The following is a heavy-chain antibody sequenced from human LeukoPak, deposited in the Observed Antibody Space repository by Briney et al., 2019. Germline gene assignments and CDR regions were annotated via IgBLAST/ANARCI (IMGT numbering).Heavy chain of an antibody. J-gene: IGHJ4*02. CDR2: INHSETT. V-gene: IGHV4-34*01. Sequence: SETLSLTCAVYGGSFSGYYWSWIRQPPGKGLEWIGEINHSETTNYNPSFKSRVTISVDTSKNQFSLKLSSVTVADTAVYYCARRETNSWHNYWGQGTRVTVSS. D-gene: IGHD6-13*01. CDR3: ARRETNSWHNY. CDR1: GGSFSGYY.